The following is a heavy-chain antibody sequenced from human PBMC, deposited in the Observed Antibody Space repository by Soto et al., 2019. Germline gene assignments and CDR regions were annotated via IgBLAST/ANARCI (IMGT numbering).Heavy chain of an antibody. V-gene: IGHV4-59*08. CDR3: ARHDSGSYLGWFDP. D-gene: IGHD1-26*01. CDR2: IYYSGST. Sequence: SETLSLTCTVSGGSISSYYWSWIRQPPGKGLEWIGYIYYSGSTNYNPSLKSRVTISVDTSKNQFSLKLSSVTAADTAVYYCARHDSGSYLGWFDPWGQGTLVTVSS. J-gene: IGHJ5*02. CDR1: GGSISSYY.